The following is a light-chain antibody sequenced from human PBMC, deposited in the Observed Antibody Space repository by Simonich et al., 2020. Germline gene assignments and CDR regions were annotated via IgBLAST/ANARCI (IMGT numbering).Light chain of an antibody. Sequence: QSALTQPRSVSGSPGQSVTISCTGTSSDVGGYNYVSWYQQHPGKAPKLMIYDVSKRPSGVSIRFSGSKSGNTASLTISGLQAEDEADYYCSSYTSSSTWVFGGGTKLTVL. J-gene: IGLJ3*02. CDR1: SSDVGGYNY. CDR2: DVS. CDR3: SSYTSSSTWV. V-gene: IGLV2-11*01.